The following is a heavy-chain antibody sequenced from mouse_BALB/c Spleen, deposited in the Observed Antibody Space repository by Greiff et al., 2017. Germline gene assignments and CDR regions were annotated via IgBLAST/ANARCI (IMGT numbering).Heavy chain of an antibody. V-gene: IGHV1-63*02. D-gene: IGHD1-1*01. CDR1: GYTFTNYW. CDR3: ARGTHYYGSSYEWYFDV. Sequence: VKLVESGAELVRPGTSVKMSCKAAGYTFTNYWIGWVKQRPGHGLEWIGDIYPGGGYTNYNEKFKGKATLTADTSSSTAYMQLSSLTSEDSAIYYCARGTHYYGSSYEWYFDVWGAGTTVTVSS. J-gene: IGHJ1*01. CDR2: IYPGGGYT.